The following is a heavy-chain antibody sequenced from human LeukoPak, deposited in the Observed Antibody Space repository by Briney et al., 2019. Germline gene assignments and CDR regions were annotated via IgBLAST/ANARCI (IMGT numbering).Heavy chain of an antibody. CDR3: ANNLRRGFDH. CDR2: VSGSGDST. Sequence: PGGSLRLSCGASGFCFSSYAMSWVRQAPGKGLEWVSGVSGSGDSTYYADSVKGRFTISRDNSKNTVYLQTNSLRAEDTAVYYCANNLRRGFDHWGQGTLVTVSS. CDR1: GFCFSSYA. V-gene: IGHV3-23*01. D-gene: IGHD4-17*01. J-gene: IGHJ4*02.